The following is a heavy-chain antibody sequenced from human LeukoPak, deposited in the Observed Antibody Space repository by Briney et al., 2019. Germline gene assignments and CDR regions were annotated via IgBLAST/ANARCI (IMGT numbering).Heavy chain of an antibody. D-gene: IGHD6-19*01. CDR1: GYTFTSYD. V-gene: IGHV1-8*01. CDR2: MNPNSGNT. CDR3: ARGWGAWYSSGWFLNGAFDI. Sequence: ASVKVSCKASGYTFTSYDINWARQATGQGLEWMGWMNPNSGNTGYAQKFQGRVTMTRNTSISTAYMELSSLRSEYTAVYYRARGWGAWYSSGWFLNGAFDIWGQGTMVTVSS. J-gene: IGHJ3*02.